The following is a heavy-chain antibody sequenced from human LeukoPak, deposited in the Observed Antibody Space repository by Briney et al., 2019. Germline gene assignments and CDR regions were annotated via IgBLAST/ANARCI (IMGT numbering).Heavy chain of an antibody. J-gene: IGHJ4*02. CDR3: ARDVGRGYSYGSGLDY. V-gene: IGHV4-31*03. D-gene: IGHD5-18*01. Sequence: SETLSLTCTVSGGSISSGGYSWSWIRQHPGKGLEWIGYIYYSGSTYYNPSLKSRVTIPVDTSKNQFSLKLSSVTAADTAVYYCARDVGRGYSYGSGLDYWGQGTLVTVSS. CDR2: IYYSGST. CDR1: GGSISSGGYS.